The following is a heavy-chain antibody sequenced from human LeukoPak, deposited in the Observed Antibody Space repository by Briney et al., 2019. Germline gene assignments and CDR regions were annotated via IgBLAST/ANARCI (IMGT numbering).Heavy chain of an antibody. CDR3: SREGSAGIDG. J-gene: IGHJ4*02. V-gene: IGHV3-74*01. CDR2: INVDGTST. CDR1: GFSFSTYW. Sequence: PGGSLRLSCAASGFSFSTYWMHWVRQAPGKGLVWVSRINVDGTSTNYADSVRRLFTISRDNAKNTLYLQMNSLSAEDTAKYYCSREGSAGIDGWGQGTLVTVSS.